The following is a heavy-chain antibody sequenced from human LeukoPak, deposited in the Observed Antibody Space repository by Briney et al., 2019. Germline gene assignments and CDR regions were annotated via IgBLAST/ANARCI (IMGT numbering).Heavy chain of an antibody. J-gene: IGHJ4*02. CDR3: ATRRDGYNRPLY. CDR2: ISGSGGST. CDR1: GFTFTTNA. V-gene: IGHV3-23*01. D-gene: IGHD5-12*01. Sequence: PGGSLRLSCAASGFTFTTNAISWVRQAPGKGLKWSSAISGSGGSTYYADSVKGRFTISRDNSKNTLYLQMNSLRAEDTAVYYCATRRDGYNRPLYWGQGTLVTVSS.